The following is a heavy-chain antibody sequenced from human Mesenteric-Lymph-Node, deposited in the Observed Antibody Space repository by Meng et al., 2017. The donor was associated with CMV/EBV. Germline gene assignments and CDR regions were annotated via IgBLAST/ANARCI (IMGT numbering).Heavy chain of an antibody. D-gene: IGHD1-1*01. Sequence: ASVKVSCKASGYTFTNYAIHWVRQAPGQRLEWMGWSDVGNGNTKYSQEFQGRVTITRDTSASTAYMELSSLTSDAMALYYCARGTGYYHMDVWGQGTTVTVSS. V-gene: IGHV1-3*02. J-gene: IGHJ6*02. CDR2: SDVGNGNT. CDR3: ARGTGYYHMDV. CDR1: GYTFTNYA.